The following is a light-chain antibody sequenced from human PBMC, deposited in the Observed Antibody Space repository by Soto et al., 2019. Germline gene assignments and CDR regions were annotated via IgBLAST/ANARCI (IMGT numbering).Light chain of an antibody. CDR1: QSVSSN. Sequence: ELVLTHSQHSLFLASGERAPLSCRPSQSVSSNLAWYQQKPGQAPRLLIYGASTRATGIQARFSGSGSGTEFTLTISSLQSEDFAVYYSQHYNNGTPWKFGQGTNVDIK. CDR3: QHYNNGTPWK. V-gene: IGKV3-15*01. CDR2: GAS. J-gene: IGKJ1*01.